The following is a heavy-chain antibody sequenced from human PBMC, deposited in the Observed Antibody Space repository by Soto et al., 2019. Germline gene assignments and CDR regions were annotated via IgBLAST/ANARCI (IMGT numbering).Heavy chain of an antibody. D-gene: IGHD4-17*01. V-gene: IGHV4-4*02. CDR1: GGSISSSNW. J-gene: IGHJ2*01. CDR2: IYHSGST. CDR3: ARDYGDYYWYFDL. Sequence: QVQLQESGPGLVKPSGTLSLTCAVSGGSISSSNWWSWVRQPPGKGLEWIGEIYHSGSTNYNPSPKSRVTISVDKSQNQFSLKLSSVTAADTAVYYCARDYGDYYWYFDLWGRGTLVTVSS.